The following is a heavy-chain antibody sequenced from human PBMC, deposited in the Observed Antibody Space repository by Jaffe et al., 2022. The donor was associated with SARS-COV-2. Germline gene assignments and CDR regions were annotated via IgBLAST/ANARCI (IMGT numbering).Heavy chain of an antibody. CDR3: ARVPACCGSSRSFFDY. V-gene: IGHV1-2*02. CDR1: GYTFTGYY. Sequence: QVQLVQSGAEVKKPGASVKVSCKASGYTFTGYYMHWVRQAPGQGLEWMGWINPNSGGTNYAQKFQGRVTMTRDTSISTAYMELSRLRSDDTAVYYCARVPACCGSSRSFFDYWGQGTLVTVSS. D-gene: IGHD1-26*01. CDR2: INPNSGGT. J-gene: IGHJ4*02.